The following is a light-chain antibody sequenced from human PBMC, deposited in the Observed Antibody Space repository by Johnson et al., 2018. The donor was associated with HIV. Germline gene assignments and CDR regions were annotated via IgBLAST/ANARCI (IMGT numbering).Light chain of an antibody. CDR2: DNN. V-gene: IGLV1-51*01. Sequence: QSVLTQPPSVSAAPVQKVTISCSGSSSNIGYNSVSWYLQLPGTAPKLLIYDNNKRPSGIPDRFSGSKSGTSATLGITGLQTGDEADYYCGTWDSSLSAGGVFGTGTKVTVL. CDR3: GTWDSSLSAGGV. CDR1: SSNIGYNS. J-gene: IGLJ1*01.